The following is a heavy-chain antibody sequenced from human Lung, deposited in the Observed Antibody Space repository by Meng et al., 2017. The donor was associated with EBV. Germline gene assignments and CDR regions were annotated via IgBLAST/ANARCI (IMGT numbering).Heavy chain of an antibody. CDR2: VTSKASNYAT. Sequence: EVQLLESGGGLIQTGGSLKLSCAASGYRFTTSAIHWVRQAPGKGLEWVGRVTSKASNYATAYAASVRGRFTVSREDSENTAYLLMNSLKNEDTALYYCTNLDYWGHGTLVTVSS. CDR1: GYRFTTSA. V-gene: IGHV3-73*02. CDR3: TNLDY. J-gene: IGHJ4*01.